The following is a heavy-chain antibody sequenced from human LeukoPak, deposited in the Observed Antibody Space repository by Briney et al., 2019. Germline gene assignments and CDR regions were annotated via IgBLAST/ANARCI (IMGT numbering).Heavy chain of an antibody. Sequence: SETLSLTCTVSGYPITRGYNWGWVRQSPGKGLEWIASISHAGDTYYNPSLKSRVPISVDKPNNQFYLTLTSVTAADTAVYYCVRDREHSYGSDFDHWGQGMLVTVS. J-gene: IGHJ4*02. V-gene: IGHV4-38-2*02. CDR2: ISHAGDT. CDR3: VRDREHSYGSDFDH. D-gene: IGHD5-18*01. CDR1: GYPITRGYN.